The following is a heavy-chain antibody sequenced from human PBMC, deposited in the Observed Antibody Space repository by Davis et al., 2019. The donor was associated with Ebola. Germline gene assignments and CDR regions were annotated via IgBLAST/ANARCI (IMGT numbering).Heavy chain of an antibody. V-gene: IGHV1-18*01. D-gene: IGHD6-19*01. CDR2: ISAYNGNT. J-gene: IGHJ4*02. CDR3: ARRGYSSGWYAYFDY. Sequence: ASVKVSCKASGYTFTSYGISWVRQAPGQGLEWMGWISAYNGNTNYAQKLQGRVTMTTDTSTSTAYMELRSLRSDDTAVYYCARRGYSSGWYAYFDYWGQGTLVTVSS. CDR1: GYTFTSYG.